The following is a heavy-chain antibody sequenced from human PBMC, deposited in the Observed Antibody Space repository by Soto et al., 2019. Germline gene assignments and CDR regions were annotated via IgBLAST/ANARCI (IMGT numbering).Heavy chain of an antibody. CDR3: ARVLYNWNDVGYYYYYMDV. CDR1: GYTFTSYG. Sequence: ASVKVSCKASGYTFTSYGISWVRQAPGQGLEWMGWISAYNGNTNYAQKLQGRVTMTTDTSTSTAYMELRSLRSDDTAVYYCARVLYNWNDVGYYYYYMDVWGKGTTVTVSS. J-gene: IGHJ6*03. CDR2: ISAYNGNT. V-gene: IGHV1-18*01. D-gene: IGHD1-1*01.